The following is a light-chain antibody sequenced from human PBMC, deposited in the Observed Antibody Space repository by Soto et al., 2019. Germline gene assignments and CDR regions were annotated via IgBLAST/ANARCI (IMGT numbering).Light chain of an antibody. CDR1: SSDIGTYNY. J-gene: IGLJ1*01. CDR3: SSYSSGSTLVV. V-gene: IGLV2-14*01. Sequence: QSVLTQPAAVSGSPGQSITISCTGTSSDIGTYNYVSWYQQQPGKAPKLIIYRVFNRPSGVSSRFSGSKSGNTAPLTISGLQAEDEADYYCSSYSSGSTLVVFGTGTKVTVL. CDR2: RVF.